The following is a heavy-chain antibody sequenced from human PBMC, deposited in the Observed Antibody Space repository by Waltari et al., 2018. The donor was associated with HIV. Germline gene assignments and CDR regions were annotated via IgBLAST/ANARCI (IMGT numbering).Heavy chain of an antibody. CDR3: ARDRRDSGSSGDFDY. D-gene: IGHD1-26*01. Sequence: QVQLVQSGAEVKKPGASVKVSCKASGYTFTSYGISWVRQAPGQGLEWMGWISAYNGNTNHAQKLQGRVTMTTDTSTSTAYMELRSLRSDDTAVYYWARDRRDSGSSGDFDYWGQGTLVTVSS. CDR1: GYTFTSYG. J-gene: IGHJ4*02. V-gene: IGHV1-18*01. CDR2: ISAYNGNT.